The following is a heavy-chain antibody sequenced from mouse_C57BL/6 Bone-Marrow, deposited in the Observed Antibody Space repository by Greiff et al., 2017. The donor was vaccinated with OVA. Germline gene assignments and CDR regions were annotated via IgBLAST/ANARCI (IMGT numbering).Heavy chain of an antibody. V-gene: IGHV1-4*01. J-gene: IGHJ2*01. CDR3: ARMGLTGYFDY. CDR2: INPSSGYT. CDR1: GYTFTSYT. Sequence: QVQLQQSGAELARPGASVKMSCKASGYTFTSYTMHWVKQRPGQGLEWIGYINPSSGYTKYNQKFKDKATLTADKSSSTAYMQLSSLTSEDSAVYYCARMGLTGYFDYWGQGTTLTVSS. D-gene: IGHD4-1*01.